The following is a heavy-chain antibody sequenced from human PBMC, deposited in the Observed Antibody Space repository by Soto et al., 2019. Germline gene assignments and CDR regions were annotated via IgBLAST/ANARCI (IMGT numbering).Heavy chain of an antibody. J-gene: IGHJ5*02. V-gene: IGHV4-39*01. CDR1: GGSISSSNYY. CDR2: IYYSGST. CDR3: ARRISDSRFDP. D-gene: IGHD1-20*01. Sequence: SETLSLTCTVSGGSISSSNYYWGWVRQPPGKGLEWIGTIYYSGSTYYNPSLKSRVTISVDTSKNQFSLKLSSVTAADTAVFYCARRISDSRFDPWGQGTLVTVSS.